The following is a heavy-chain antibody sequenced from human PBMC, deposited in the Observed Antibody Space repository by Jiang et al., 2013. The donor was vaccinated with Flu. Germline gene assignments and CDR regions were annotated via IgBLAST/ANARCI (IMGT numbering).Heavy chain of an antibody. V-gene: IGHV2-5*02. J-gene: IGHJ4*02. Sequence: EWPALIYWDDDKRYSPSLKSRLTITKDTSKNQVVLTMTNMDPVDTATYYCAHRSIAATGIGDNFDYWGQGTLVTVSS. CDR3: AHRSIAATGIGDNFDY. D-gene: IGHD6-13*01. CDR2: IYWDDDK.